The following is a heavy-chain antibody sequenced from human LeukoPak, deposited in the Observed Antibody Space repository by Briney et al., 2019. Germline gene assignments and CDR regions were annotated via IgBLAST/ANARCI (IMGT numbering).Heavy chain of an antibody. CDR3: TSNLYCSTSSCYTLDN. Sequence: GGSLRLSCAASGFTFSNGWMSWVRQAPGKGLEWVGRIKSKSERGITDYAAPVKGRFTISRDGSTNTVYLHMNSLKTEDTAVYFCTSNLYCSTSSCYTLDNWGQGTLVAVSP. CDR1: GFTFSNGW. J-gene: IGHJ4*02. V-gene: IGHV3-15*01. D-gene: IGHD2-2*02. CDR2: IKSKSERGIT.